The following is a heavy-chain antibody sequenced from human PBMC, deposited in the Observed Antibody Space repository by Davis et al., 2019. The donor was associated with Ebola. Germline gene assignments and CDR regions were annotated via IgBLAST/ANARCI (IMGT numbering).Heavy chain of an antibody. CDR3: ARGISGGTVTLGD. CDR1: GFTFSVYW. J-gene: IGHJ1*01. V-gene: IGHV3-66*02. CDR2: IYSSGRT. Sequence: GESLKISCAASGFTFSVYWMHWVRQVPGKGLEWVAVIYSSGRTFYADSVKGRFTISRDNSNNTLYLQMDTLRREDTAVYHCARGISGGTVTLGDWGQRTLVTVSS. D-gene: IGHD3-16*01.